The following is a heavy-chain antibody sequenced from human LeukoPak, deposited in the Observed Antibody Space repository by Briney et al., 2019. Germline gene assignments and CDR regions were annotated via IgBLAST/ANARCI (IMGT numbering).Heavy chain of an antibody. J-gene: IGHJ4*02. CDR3: ARDIRYSSSWRFDY. Sequence: GRSLRLSCAASGFTFGSYAMHWVRQAPGKGLEWVAVISFDGSNKYYADSVKGRFTISRDNSKNTLYLQVNSLRAEDTAVYYCARDIRYSSSWRFDYWGQGTLVTVSS. V-gene: IGHV3-30-3*01. D-gene: IGHD6-13*01. CDR2: ISFDGSNK. CDR1: GFTFGSYA.